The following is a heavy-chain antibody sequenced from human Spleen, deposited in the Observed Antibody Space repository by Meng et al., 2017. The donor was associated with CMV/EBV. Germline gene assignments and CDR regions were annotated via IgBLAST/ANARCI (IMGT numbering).Heavy chain of an antibody. CDR1: GFTFSTHA. V-gene: IGHV3-23*01. J-gene: IGHJ4*02. CDR2: ISGSGSST. CDR3: ARGGGSYHDY. Sequence: GGSLRLSCAASGFTFSTHAMSWVRQSPGKGLEWVSGISGSGSSTYYADSVKGRFTISRDNAQLHLQMNSLRAEDTAVYYCARGGGSYHDYWGQGTLVTVSS. D-gene: IGHD1-26*01.